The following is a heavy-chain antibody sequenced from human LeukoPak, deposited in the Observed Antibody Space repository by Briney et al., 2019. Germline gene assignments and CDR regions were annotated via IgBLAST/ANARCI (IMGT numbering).Heavy chain of an antibody. J-gene: IGHJ4*02. V-gene: IGHV4-59*01. CDR2: IYYSGST. CDR1: GGSISSYY. D-gene: IGHD5-24*01. CDR3: VRGRGWLQYYFDY. Sequence: SETLSLTCTVSGGSISSYYWSWIRQPPGKGLEWIGYIYYSGSTNYNPSLKSRVTISVDTSKNQFSLKLSSVTAADTAVYYCVRGRGWLQYYFDYWGQGTLVTVSS.